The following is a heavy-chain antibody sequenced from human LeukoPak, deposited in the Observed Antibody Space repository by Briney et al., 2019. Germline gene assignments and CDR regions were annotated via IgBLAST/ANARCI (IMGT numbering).Heavy chain of an antibody. Sequence: ASVKVSCTASGYTFTSYGISWVRQAPGQGLEWMGWISAYNGNTNYAQKLQGRVTMTTDTSTSTAYMELRSLRSDDTAVYYCASRGLDGSGSYTYFDYWGQGTLVTVSS. D-gene: IGHD3-10*01. CDR2: ISAYNGNT. CDR3: ASRGLDGSGSYTYFDY. CDR1: GYTFTSYG. V-gene: IGHV1-18*01. J-gene: IGHJ4*02.